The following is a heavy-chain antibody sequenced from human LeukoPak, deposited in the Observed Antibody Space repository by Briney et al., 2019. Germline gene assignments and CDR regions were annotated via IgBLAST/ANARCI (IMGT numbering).Heavy chain of an antibody. D-gene: IGHD5/OR15-5a*01. Sequence: SETLSLTCTVSGGSISSGSYYCSWIRQPAGKGLEWIGRIYTSGSTNYNPSLNSRGTISVDTSKNQFSLKLSSVTAADTAVYYCARDSVDYYYYYYMDVWGKGTTVTVSS. V-gene: IGHV4-61*02. CDR1: GGSISSGSYY. CDR3: ARDSVDYYYYYYMDV. CDR2: IYTSGST. J-gene: IGHJ6*03.